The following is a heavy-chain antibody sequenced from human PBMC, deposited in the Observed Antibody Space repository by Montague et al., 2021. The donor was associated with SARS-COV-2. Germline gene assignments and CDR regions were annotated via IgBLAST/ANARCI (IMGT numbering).Heavy chain of an antibody. J-gene: IGHJ3*02. CDR1: GDSISTDNW. D-gene: IGHD3-22*01. CDR3: ARFPTSYYYDSKAAPATPDAFDI. CDR2: IYYSGST. V-gene: IGHV4-38-2*01. Sequence: SETLSLTCVVSGDSISTDNWWTWVRQPPGKGLEWIGSIYYSGSTYYNPSLKSRVTISVDTSKNQFSLKLSSVTAADTAVYYCARFPTSYYYDSKAAPATPDAFDIWGQGTMVTVSS.